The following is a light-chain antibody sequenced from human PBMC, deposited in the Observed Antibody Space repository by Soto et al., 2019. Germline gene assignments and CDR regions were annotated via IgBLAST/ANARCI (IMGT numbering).Light chain of an antibody. V-gene: IGKV3-20*01. Sequence: EAVLTQVPGTLALPEGERAKHPCSASQSVSSNYLAWYQQRPGQAPRLLIYGASGRATGIPDRFGGSGSGTDFTLTISSLEPEDFAVYDCQQYGSSPPINCGQGTQLEIK. CDR1: QSVSSNY. CDR2: GAS. J-gene: IGKJ5*01. CDR3: QQYGSSPPIN.